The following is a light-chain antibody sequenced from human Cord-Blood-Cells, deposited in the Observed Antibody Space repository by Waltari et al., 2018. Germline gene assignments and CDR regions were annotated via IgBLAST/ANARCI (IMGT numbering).Light chain of an antibody. J-gene: IGLJ1*01. CDR2: DVS. V-gene: IGLV2-14*03. CDR1: SSDVGGSNY. CDR3: SSYTSSSTLYV. Sequence: QSALTQPASVSGSPGQSITISCTGTSSDVGGSNYVSGYQQHPGKDPKLMIYDVSNRPAGVSNRFSGSKSGNTASLTISGLQAEDEADYYCSSYTSSSTLYVFGTGTKVTVL.